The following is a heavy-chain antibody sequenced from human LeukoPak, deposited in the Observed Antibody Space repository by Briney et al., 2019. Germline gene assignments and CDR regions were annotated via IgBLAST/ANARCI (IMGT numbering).Heavy chain of an antibody. D-gene: IGHD5-24*01. CDR1: GFGVSVYY. CDR2: IKQDGSKK. Sequence: GGSLRLSCAVSGFGVSVYYMTWVRQAPGKGLEWVANIKQDGSKKSYVDSVKGRFTISRDNAKNSLYLQMNSLRAEDTAIYYCTRVGYIDEGIDYWGQGTLVTVSS. CDR3: TRVGYIDEGIDY. V-gene: IGHV3-7*04. J-gene: IGHJ4*02.